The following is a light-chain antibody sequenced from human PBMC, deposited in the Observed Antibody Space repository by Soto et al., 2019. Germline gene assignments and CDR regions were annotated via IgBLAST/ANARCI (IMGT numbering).Light chain of an antibody. Sequence: SVLTQPASVSGSPGHSITISCTGTSSDVGAYNYVSCYLQYPGKAPRLMISEVTSRPSGISNRFSGSKSGNSASLTISGLQAEDEADYYCSSYTGSSTLYVFGTGTKVTVL. CDR1: SSDVGAYNY. CDR2: EVT. CDR3: SSYTGSSTLYV. J-gene: IGLJ1*01. V-gene: IGLV2-14*01.